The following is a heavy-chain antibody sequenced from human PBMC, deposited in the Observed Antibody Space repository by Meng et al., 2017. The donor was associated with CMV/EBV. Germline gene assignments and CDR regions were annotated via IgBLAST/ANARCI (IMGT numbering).Heavy chain of an antibody. CDR3: ARRGDDYRNYYYGMDV. CDR2: IRYDGSEK. J-gene: IGHJ6*02. D-gene: IGHD4-11*01. CDR1: GFTFTNYG. V-gene: IGHV3-30*02. Sequence: GGSLRLSCAASGFTFTNYGMHWVRQAPDKGLEWVAFIRYDGSEKYYGDSVEGRLTISRDNSKNTVYLQMNRLRVDDTAVYYCARRGDDYRNYYYGMDVWGQGTTVTVSS.